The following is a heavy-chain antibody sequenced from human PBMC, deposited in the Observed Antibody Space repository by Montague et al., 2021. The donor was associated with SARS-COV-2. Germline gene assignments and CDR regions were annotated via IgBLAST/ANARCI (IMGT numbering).Heavy chain of an antibody. J-gene: IGHJ6*03. D-gene: IGHD3-10*01. CDR3: ARLGDGVVPSPILGVGPYYSYYYMDV. CDR1: GASFSTYS. Sequence: SETLSLTCAVYGASFSTYSWNWIRQPPGKGLEWIGEINHGGSTNYNPSLKSRLTISADTSKNQFSLKLTSVAAADTAVYYCARLGDGVVPSPILGVGPYYSYYYMDVWGKGTTVTVSS. V-gene: IGHV4-34*01. CDR2: INHGGST.